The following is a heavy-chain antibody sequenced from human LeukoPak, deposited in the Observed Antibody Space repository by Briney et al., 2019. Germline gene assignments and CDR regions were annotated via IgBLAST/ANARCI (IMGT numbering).Heavy chain of an antibody. J-gene: IGHJ6*03. CDR2: MNPNSGNT. CDR1: GYTFTSYD. CDR3: ARGNYYGSGCYYNPFYYYYYMDV. Sequence: GASVKVSCKASGYTFTSYDINWVRQATGQGLEWMGWMNPNSGNTGYAQKFQGRVTMTRNTSISTAYMELSSLRSEDTAVYYCARGNYYGSGCYYNPFYYYYYMDVWGKGTTVTISS. D-gene: IGHD3-10*01. V-gene: IGHV1-8*01.